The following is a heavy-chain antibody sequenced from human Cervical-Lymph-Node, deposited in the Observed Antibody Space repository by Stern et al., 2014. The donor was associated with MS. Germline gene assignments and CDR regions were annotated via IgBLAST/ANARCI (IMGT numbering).Heavy chain of an antibody. CDR1: GGTFSKFP. D-gene: IGHD6-25*01. J-gene: IGHJ5*02. Sequence: QVQLVESGAEVTKPGSSVKVSCKASGGTFSKFPSSWVRQAPGHGLEWMGRIFPVFGALTYAQEFRVRVTIAADVSTSTVYMELSSLRSDDTAVYYCARSSETSGRCYSLGYDLWGQGTLVTVSS. CDR2: IFPVFGAL. V-gene: IGHV1-69*18. CDR3: ARSSETSGRCYSLGYDL.